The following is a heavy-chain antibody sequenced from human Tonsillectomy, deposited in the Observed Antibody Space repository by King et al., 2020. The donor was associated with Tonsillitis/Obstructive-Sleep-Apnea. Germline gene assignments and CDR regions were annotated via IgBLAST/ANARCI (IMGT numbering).Heavy chain of an antibody. CDR2: ISSSGSTI. Sequence: VQLVESGGGLVQPGGSLRLSCAASGFTFSSYEMNWVRQAPGKGLEWVSYISSSGSTIYYADSVKGRFTISRDNAKNLLYLQMNSLRAEDTAVYYCARLVVVVVAATQSGFDIWGQGTMVTVSS. V-gene: IGHV3-48*03. J-gene: IGHJ3*02. D-gene: IGHD2-15*01. CDR3: ARLVVVVVAATQSGFDI. CDR1: GFTFSSYE.